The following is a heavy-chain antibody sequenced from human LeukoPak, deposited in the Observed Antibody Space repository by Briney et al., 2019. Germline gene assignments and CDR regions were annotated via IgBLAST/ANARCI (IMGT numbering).Heavy chain of an antibody. CDR1: GYSFNSQG. V-gene: IGHV7-4-1*02. CDR3: ARVILRFDI. CDR2: INTDSGNP. Sequence: ASVKVSCKASGYSFNSQGMNWVRQAPGQGLEWMGWINTDSGNPTYAQGFTGRFVFSLDSSVSTAYLQISNLMPEDTAKYYCARVILRFDIWGQGTMVTVSS. J-gene: IGHJ3*02.